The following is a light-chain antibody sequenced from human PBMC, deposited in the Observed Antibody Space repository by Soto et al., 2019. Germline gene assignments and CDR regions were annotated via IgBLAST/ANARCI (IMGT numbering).Light chain of an antibody. CDR1: SSNIGSNY. V-gene: IGLV1-47*01. CDR2: RNN. Sequence: QSVLTHPPSASGSPGQRVTISCSGRSSNIGSNYVYWYQQLPGTAPKLLIYRNNQRPSGVPDRFSGSKSGTSASLAISGLRSEDEADYYCAAWDDSLSVVFGGGTKLTVL. CDR3: AAWDDSLSVV. J-gene: IGLJ2*01.